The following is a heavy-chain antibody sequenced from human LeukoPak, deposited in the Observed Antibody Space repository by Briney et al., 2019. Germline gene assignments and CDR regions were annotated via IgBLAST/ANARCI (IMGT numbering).Heavy chain of an antibody. V-gene: IGHV3-21*01. Sequence: GGSLRLSCAASGFSFSSYSMNWVRQAPGKGLEWVSFISSSSSYIYYADSVKGRFTISRDSAKNSLFLQMHSLRVDDTAVYYCAKDDYNRHWGQGTLVTVSS. CDR1: GFSFSSYS. J-gene: IGHJ4*02. CDR3: AKDDYNRH. D-gene: IGHD5-24*01. CDR2: ISSSSSYI.